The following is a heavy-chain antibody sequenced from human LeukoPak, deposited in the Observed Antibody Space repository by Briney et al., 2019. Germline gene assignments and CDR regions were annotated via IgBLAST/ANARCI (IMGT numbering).Heavy chain of an antibody. CDR3: AKEATYCSGGSCSFYYYYMDV. CDR2: ISYDGSNK. V-gene: IGHV3-30*18. CDR1: GFTFSSYG. J-gene: IGHJ6*03. Sequence: PGGSLRLSCAASGFTFSSYGMHWVRQAPGKGLEWVAVISYDGSNKYYAYSVKGRFTISRDNSKNTLYLQMNSLRAEDTAVYYCAKEATYCSGGSCSFYYYYMDVWGKGTTVTVSS. D-gene: IGHD2-15*01.